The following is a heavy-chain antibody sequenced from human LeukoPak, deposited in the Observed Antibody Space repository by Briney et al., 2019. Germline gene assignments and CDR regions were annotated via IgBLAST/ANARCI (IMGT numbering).Heavy chain of an antibody. D-gene: IGHD6-13*01. V-gene: IGHV3-7*01. Sequence: GGSLRLSCAASGFSFSTYWMSWVRQTPEKGLGFVANIDQGGSVRNYMDSLKGRCTISRDNAKKSLYLEINSLRADDTAVYYCARDPESSSFDLWGRGALVTVSS. J-gene: IGHJ4*02. CDR3: ARDPESSSFDL. CDR1: GFSFSTYW. CDR2: IDQGGSVR.